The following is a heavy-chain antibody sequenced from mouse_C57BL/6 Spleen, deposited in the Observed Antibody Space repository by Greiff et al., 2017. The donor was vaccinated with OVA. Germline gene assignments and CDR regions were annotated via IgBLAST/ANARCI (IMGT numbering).Heavy chain of an antibody. CDR3: ARDNYDYAYAMDY. CDR1: GYSITSGYY. D-gene: IGHD2-4*01. Sequence: EVKLEESGPGLVKPSQSLSLTCSVTGYSITSGYYWNWIRQFPGNKLEWMGYISYDGSNNYNPSLKNRISITRDTSKNQFFLKLNSVTTEDTATYYCARDNYDYAYAMDYWGQGTSVTVSS. J-gene: IGHJ4*01. V-gene: IGHV3-6*01. CDR2: ISYDGSN.